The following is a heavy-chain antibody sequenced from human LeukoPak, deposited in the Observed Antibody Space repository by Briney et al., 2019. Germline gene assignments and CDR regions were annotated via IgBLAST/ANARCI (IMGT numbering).Heavy chain of an antibody. D-gene: IGHD6-19*01. CDR1: GYTFTSYD. Sequence: ASVKVSCKASGYTFTSYDINWVRQATGQGLEWMGWMNPNSGNAGYAQKFQGRVTITRNTSISTAYMELSSLRAEDTAVYYCARDFSSGWYGFDYWGQGTLVTVSS. V-gene: IGHV1-8*03. CDR3: ARDFSSGWYGFDY. CDR2: MNPNSGNA. J-gene: IGHJ4*02.